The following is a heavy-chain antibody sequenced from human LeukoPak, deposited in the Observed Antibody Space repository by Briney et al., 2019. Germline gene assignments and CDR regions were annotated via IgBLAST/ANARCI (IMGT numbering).Heavy chain of an antibody. CDR1: GFTFSTYA. D-gene: IGHD3-9*01. J-gene: IGHJ6*02. CDR3: ASKVALTGPYYYYGMDV. Sequence: PGGSLRLSCAASGFTFSTYAMSWVRQAPGKGLEWVSVIYSGGSTYYADSVKGRFTISRDNSKNTLYLQMNSLRAEDTAVYYCASKVALTGPYYYYGMDVWGQGTTVTVSS. V-gene: IGHV3-66*01. CDR2: IYSGGST.